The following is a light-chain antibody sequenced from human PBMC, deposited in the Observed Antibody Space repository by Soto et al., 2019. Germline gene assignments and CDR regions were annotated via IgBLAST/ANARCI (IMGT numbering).Light chain of an antibody. CDR3: CSYAGSNYV. CDR1: SSDVGGYNY. V-gene: IGLV2-11*01. Sequence: QSALTQPRSVSGSPGQSVTISCTGTSSDVGGYNYVSWYQQHPGKAPKLMIYDVSKWPAGVPDRFSGSKSGNTASLTISGLQAEEAADYYCCSYAGSNYVFGTGTKLTVL. J-gene: IGLJ1*01. CDR2: DVS.